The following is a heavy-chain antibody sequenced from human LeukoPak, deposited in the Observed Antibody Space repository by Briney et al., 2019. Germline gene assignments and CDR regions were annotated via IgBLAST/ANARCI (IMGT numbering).Heavy chain of an antibody. CDR3: AKVRGGSYYDY. J-gene: IGHJ4*02. V-gene: IGHV3-72*01. D-gene: IGHD1-26*01. CDR1: GFTFSDHY. Sequence: GGSLRLSCAASGFTFSDHYMDWVRQAPGKGLEGVGRTRNNANSYTTEYAASVKGRFTISRDESRDSLYLQMNSLKTEDTAVYYCAKVRGGSYYDYWGQGTLVTVSS. CDR2: TRNNANSYTT.